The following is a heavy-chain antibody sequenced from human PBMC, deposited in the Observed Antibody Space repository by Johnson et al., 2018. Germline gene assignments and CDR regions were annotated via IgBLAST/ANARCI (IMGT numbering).Heavy chain of an antibody. J-gene: IGHJ6*02. Sequence: VQLGESGGGLVQPGGSLKLSCAASGFTFSGSAMHWVRQASGKGLAWVGRIRSKANSYATAYAASVKGRFTISRDNAKNSLYLQMNSLRAEDTAVYYCARDGATPNYYGMDVWGQGTTVTVSS. CDR2: IRSKANSYAT. D-gene: IGHD1-26*01. V-gene: IGHV3-73*01. CDR1: GFTFSGSA. CDR3: ARDGATPNYYGMDV.